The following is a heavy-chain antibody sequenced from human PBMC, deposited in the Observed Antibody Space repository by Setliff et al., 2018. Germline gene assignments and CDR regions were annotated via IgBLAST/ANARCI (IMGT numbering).Heavy chain of an antibody. D-gene: IGHD2-8*01. CDR3: SRLVRYCTTTTCQTLSGAEH. CDR1: GYEFNNYG. V-gene: IGHV1-18*01. CDR2: INGYNGNT. J-gene: IGHJ4*02. Sequence: ASAQVSCKASGYEFNNYGIAWVRQAPGQGLEWMGWINGYNGNTFYAPKPQGRLTMTTDASTATAHMELRILRSDDTAIYFCSRLVRYCTTTTCQTLSGAEHWGQGTLVTVSS.